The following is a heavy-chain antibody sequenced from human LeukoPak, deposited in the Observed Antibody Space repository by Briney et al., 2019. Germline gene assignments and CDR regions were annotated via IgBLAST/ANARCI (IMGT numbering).Heavy chain of an antibody. Sequence: GGSLRLSCAASGFTFSSYAMSWVRQAPGKGLEWVSAISGSGGSTYYADSVKGRFTISRDNSKNTLYLQMNSLRAEDTAVYYCAKDVGSSSWYSVGMDVWGQGTTVTVSS. V-gene: IGHV3-23*01. CDR1: GFTFSSYA. CDR3: AKDVGSSSWYSVGMDV. CDR2: ISGSGGST. D-gene: IGHD6-13*01. J-gene: IGHJ6*02.